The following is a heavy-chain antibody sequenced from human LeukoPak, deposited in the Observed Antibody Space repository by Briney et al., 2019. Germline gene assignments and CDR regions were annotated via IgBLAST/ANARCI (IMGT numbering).Heavy chain of an antibody. CDR3: ARGITMIVHDAFDI. CDR1: GGSISSYY. Sequence: SETLSLTCTVSGGSISSYYWSWIRRPPGKGLEWIGYIYYSGSTNYNPSLKSRVTISVDTSKNQFSLKLSSVTAADTAVYYCARGITMIVHDAFDIWGQGTMVTVSS. J-gene: IGHJ3*02. D-gene: IGHD3-22*01. V-gene: IGHV4-59*01. CDR2: IYYSGST.